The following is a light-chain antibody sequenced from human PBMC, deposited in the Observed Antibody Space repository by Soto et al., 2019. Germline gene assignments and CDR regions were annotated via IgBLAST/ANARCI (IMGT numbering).Light chain of an antibody. CDR3: QQYDNLPLT. V-gene: IGKV1-33*01. J-gene: IGKJ4*01. Sequence: DIQMTQSPSSLSASVGDRVSITCQASQDIYNYLNWYQQKPGKAPKLLIFDASNLETGAPSRFSGSGSGTAFTFTISSLQPEDFATYYCQQYDNLPLTFGGGTKVEV. CDR2: DAS. CDR1: QDIYNY.